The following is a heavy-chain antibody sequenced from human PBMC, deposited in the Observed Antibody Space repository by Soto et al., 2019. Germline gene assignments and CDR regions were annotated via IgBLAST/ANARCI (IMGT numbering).Heavy chain of an antibody. CDR2: IYYSGST. CDR1: GGSISSSSYY. Sequence: TLSLTCTVSGGSISSSSYYWGWIRQPPGKGLEWIGSIYYSGSTYYNPSLKSRVTISVDTSKNQFSLKLSSVTAADTAVYYCARTVLYDSSGYQIRYYFDYWGQGTLVTVSS. CDR3: ARTVLYDSSGYQIRYYFDY. D-gene: IGHD3-22*01. J-gene: IGHJ4*02. V-gene: IGHV4-39*01.